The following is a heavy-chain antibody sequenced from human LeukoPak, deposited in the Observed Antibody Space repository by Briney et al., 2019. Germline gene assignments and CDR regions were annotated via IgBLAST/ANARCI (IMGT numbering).Heavy chain of an antibody. J-gene: IGHJ6*02. CDR1: GGSISSGDYY. CDR3: ARVRSGSRYGMDV. CDR2: IYYSGST. D-gene: IGHD3-10*01. Sequence: SETLSLTCTVSGGSISSGDYYWSWIRQPPGKGLEWSGYIYYSGSTYYNPSLNSRVTLSVDTSRNPFSLKLNSVTAADTAVFYCARVRSGSRYGMDVWGQGTTVTVSS. V-gene: IGHV4-30-4*01.